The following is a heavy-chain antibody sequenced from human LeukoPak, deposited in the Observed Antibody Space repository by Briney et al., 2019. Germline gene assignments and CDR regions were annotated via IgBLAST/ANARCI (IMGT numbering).Heavy chain of an antibody. Sequence: GGSLRLSCAAPGFIFSNYGMHGVRQAPAKGLKGVAVIWYEGSNKYYADSVKGRFTISRDNSKNTLYLQMISLRAEDTAVYYCARDWPTIAAAGTIPEYFQHWGQGTLVTVSS. CDR2: IWYEGSNK. V-gene: IGHV3-33*01. J-gene: IGHJ1*01. CDR1: GFIFSNYG. D-gene: IGHD6-13*01. CDR3: ARDWPTIAAAGTIPEYFQH.